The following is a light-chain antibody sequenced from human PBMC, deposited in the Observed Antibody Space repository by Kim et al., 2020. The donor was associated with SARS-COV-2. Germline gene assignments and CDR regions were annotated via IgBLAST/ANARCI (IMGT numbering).Light chain of an antibody. J-gene: IGKJ1*01. Sequence: EIVLTQSPDTLSLSPGERATLSCRATQSVTNNFLAWYQQKPGQAPRLLIYGASSRATGIQDRFSGSGSGTDFTLTISRLEPEDFAVYYCQQYGSSLQTFGQGTKVDIK. V-gene: IGKV3-20*01. CDR1: QSVTNNF. CDR2: GAS. CDR3: QQYGSSLQT.